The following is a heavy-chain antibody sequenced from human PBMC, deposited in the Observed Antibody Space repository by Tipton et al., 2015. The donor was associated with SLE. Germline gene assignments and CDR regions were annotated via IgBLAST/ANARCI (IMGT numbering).Heavy chain of an antibody. V-gene: IGHV4-39*07. Sequence: TLSLTCAVSGGSISSSSYYWGWIRQPPGKGLEWIGSIYYSGSTYYNPSLKSRVTISVDTSKNQFSLKLSSVTAADTAVYYCARDLTRPTIFGVATFDYWGQGTLVTVSS. CDR1: GGSISSSSYY. J-gene: IGHJ4*02. CDR3: ARDLTRPTIFGVATFDY. D-gene: IGHD3-3*01. CDR2: IYYSGST.